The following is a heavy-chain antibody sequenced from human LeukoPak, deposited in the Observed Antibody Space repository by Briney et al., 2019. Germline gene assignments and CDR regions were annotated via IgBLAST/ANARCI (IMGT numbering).Heavy chain of an antibody. CDR1: GGSISSYY. CDR2: IYYSGST. D-gene: IGHD3-16*01. V-gene: IGHV4-59*01. J-gene: IGHJ5*02. CDR3: ARGRHLGSKNWFEP. Sequence: SETLSLTCTVSGGSISSYYWSWIRQPPGKGLEWIGYIYYSGSTNYNPSLKSRVTISVDTSKNQFSLKLSSVTAADTAVYYCARGRHLGSKNWFEPWGQGTLVTVSS.